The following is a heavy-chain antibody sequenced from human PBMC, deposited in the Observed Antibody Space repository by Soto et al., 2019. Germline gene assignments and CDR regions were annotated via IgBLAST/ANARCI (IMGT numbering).Heavy chain of an antibody. CDR3: ARGDNGDY. D-gene: IGHD4-17*01. V-gene: IGHV1-18*01. J-gene: IGHJ4*02. CDR2: ISTYKGNT. CDR1: GYTFTTYG. Sequence: QVQLVQSGVELKEPGASVKVSCKASGYTFTTYGITWVRQAPGQGLEWVGWISTYKGNTNYEQRLQGRVTLTTDTSTSRAYMELRSLSSDDTAVYYCARGDNGDYWGQGTLVTVSS.